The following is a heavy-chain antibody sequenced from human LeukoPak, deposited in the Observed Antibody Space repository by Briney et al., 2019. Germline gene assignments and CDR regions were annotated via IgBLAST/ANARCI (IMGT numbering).Heavy chain of an antibody. CDR3: ARGETYHSDISGYEALDY. V-gene: IGHV1-18*04. J-gene: IGHJ4*02. D-gene: IGHD3-22*01. Sequence: ASVKVSCKTSGYTFSKYGVTWLRQAPGQGLEWMGWINTYNHNTNYAQKFQGRVTMTTDTSTSTAYLELTSLRSDDTAVYYCARGETYHSDISGYEALDYWGQGTLVTVSS. CDR1: GYTFSKYG. CDR2: INTYNHNT.